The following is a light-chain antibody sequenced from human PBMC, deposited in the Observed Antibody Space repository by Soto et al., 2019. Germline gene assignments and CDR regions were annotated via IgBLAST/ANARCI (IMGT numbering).Light chain of an antibody. CDR1: SSEIGGYNY. CDR3: SSYTTSSSSG. Sequence: QSAMTHPASLSGSPGQSITISCTGTSSEIGGYNYVSWYQQHPGKAPKLVIYEVSNRPSGVSNRFSGSKSGNTASLTISGLQAEDEADHYCSSYTTSSSSGFGAGTK. J-gene: IGLJ1*01. CDR2: EVS. V-gene: IGLV2-14*01.